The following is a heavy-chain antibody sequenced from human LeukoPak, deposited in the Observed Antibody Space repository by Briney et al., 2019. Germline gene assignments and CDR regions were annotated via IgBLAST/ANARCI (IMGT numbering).Heavy chain of an antibody. J-gene: IGHJ4*02. CDR3: ARDMYSSGWYDY. CDR2: IYSGGST. V-gene: IGHV3-53*04. CDR1: GFTFSNYW. Sequence: PGGSLRLSCAASGFTFSNYWLIWVRQAPGKGLEWVSVIYSGGSTYYADSVKGRFTISRHNSKNTLYLQMNSLRAEDTAVYYCARDMYSSGWYDYWGQGTLVTVSS. D-gene: IGHD6-19*01.